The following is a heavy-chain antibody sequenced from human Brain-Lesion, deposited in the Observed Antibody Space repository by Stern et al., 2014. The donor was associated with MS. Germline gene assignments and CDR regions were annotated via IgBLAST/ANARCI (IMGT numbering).Heavy chain of an antibody. J-gene: IGHJ5*02. CDR1: GYSITSAAFS. Sequence: QLQLQESGSGLVKPSQPLSLTCSVSGYSITSAAFSWTWIRQAPGKGLEWIGYMDYGGSPLSNPSLSSPANSSVDPTKNQFSPRRNSVTAADTAVYYCARGRSRVHPPLDPWGQGTLVTVSS. CDR2: MDYGGSP. CDR3: ARGRSRVHPPLDP. D-gene: IGHD2-2*01. V-gene: IGHV4-30-2*01.